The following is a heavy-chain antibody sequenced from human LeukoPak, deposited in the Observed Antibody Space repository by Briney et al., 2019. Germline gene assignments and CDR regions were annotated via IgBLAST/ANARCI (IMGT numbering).Heavy chain of an antibody. V-gene: IGHV3-30*03. J-gene: IGHJ4*02. CDR1: GFTFSSYG. CDR3: ARGTEPGIAAPYYFDY. CDR2: ISYDGSNK. Sequence: PGRSLRLSCAASGFTFSSYGMHWVRQAPGKGLEWVAVISYDGSNKYYADSVKGRFTISRDNSKNTLYLQMNSLRAEDTAVYYCARGTEPGIAAPYYFDYWGQGTLVTVSS. D-gene: IGHD6-13*01.